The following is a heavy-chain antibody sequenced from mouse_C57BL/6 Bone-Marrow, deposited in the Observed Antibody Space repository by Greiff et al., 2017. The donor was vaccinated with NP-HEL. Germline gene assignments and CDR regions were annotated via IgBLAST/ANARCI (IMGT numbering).Heavy chain of an antibody. CDR1: GYSITSDY. CDR3: ARSPLWLRRNYYAMDY. Sequence: DVQLQESGPGLAKPSQTLSLTCSVTGYSITSDYWNWIRKFPGNKLEYMGYISYSGSTYYNPSLKSRISITRDTSKNQYYLQVNSVTTEDTATYYCARSPLWLRRNYYAMDYWGQGTSVTVSS. CDR2: ISYSGST. D-gene: IGHD2-2*01. V-gene: IGHV3-8*01. J-gene: IGHJ4*01.